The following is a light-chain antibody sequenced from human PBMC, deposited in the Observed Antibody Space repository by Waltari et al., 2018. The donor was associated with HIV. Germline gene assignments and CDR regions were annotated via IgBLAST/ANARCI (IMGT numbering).Light chain of an antibody. Sequence: QSALTQPASVSGSPGQSLPISCTGTSSHVGSYNLVSRYQQPPGEAPKPMIYEVGKRPSGVSNRFSGSKSGNTASLTISGLQAEDEADYYCCSYAGSTTWVFGGGTRLTVL. CDR1: SSHVGSYNL. J-gene: IGLJ3*02. CDR2: EVG. CDR3: CSYAGSTTWV. V-gene: IGLV2-23*02.